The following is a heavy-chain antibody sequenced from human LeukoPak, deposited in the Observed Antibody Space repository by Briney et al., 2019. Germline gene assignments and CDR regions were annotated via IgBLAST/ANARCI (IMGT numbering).Heavy chain of an antibody. CDR3: ACYYDSSGYRFDY. D-gene: IGHD3-22*01. CDR1: GGSISSSNW. V-gene: IGHV4-4*02. J-gene: IGHJ4*02. Sequence: RPSETLSLTCAVSGGSISSSNWWSWVRQPPGKGLEWIGEIYHTGSTNYHPSLKSRVTMSSDKSTNQFSLKLSSVTAADTAVYYCACYYDSSGYRFDYWGQGTLVTVSS. CDR2: IYHTGST.